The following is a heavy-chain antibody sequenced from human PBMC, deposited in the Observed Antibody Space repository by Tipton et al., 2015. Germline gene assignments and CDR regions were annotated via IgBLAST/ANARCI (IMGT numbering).Heavy chain of an antibody. D-gene: IGHD5-24*01. V-gene: IGHV4-61*01. CDR1: GGSVSTSNYY. J-gene: IGHJ6*02. Sequence: TLSLTCTVSGGSVSTSNYYWGWIRQSPGKGLEWIGYISYSGSTHYNPSLKRRVTISLDTSKNQFSLTLNSVTAADTAVYYCARDLEHGMDVWGQGTTATVSS. CDR3: ARDLEHGMDV. CDR2: ISYSGST.